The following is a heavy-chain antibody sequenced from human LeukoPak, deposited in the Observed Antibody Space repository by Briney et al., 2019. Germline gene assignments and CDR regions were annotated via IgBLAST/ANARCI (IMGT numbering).Heavy chain of an antibody. Sequence: GGSLRLSCAASGFTFSSYWMSWVRQASGKGLEWVANIKQDGSQRYYADSLRGRFSISRNNAKNSLYLQMNSLGAEDTAVYYCASSSSSWPDFDHWGQGTLVSVSS. CDR3: ASSSSSWPDFDH. CDR2: IKQDGSQR. CDR1: GFTFSSYW. J-gene: IGHJ4*02. D-gene: IGHD6-6*01. V-gene: IGHV3-7*01.